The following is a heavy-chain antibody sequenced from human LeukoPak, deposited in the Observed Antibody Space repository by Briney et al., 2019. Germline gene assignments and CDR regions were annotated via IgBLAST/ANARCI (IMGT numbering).Heavy chain of an antibody. Sequence: EASVKVSCKASGYTFTGYYMHWVRQAPGQGLEWMGWINPNSGGTDYAQKFQGRVTMTRDTSISTAYMELTRLRSDDTAVYYCARWELRRDGIDYWGQGTLVTVSS. CDR1: GYTFTGYY. D-gene: IGHD1-26*01. V-gene: IGHV1-2*02. CDR3: ARWELRRDGIDY. J-gene: IGHJ4*02. CDR2: INPNSGGT.